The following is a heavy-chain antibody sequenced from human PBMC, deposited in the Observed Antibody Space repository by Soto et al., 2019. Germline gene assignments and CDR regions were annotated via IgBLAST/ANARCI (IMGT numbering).Heavy chain of an antibody. J-gene: IGHJ4*02. CDR1: GFTVSSNY. CDR2: IYSGGST. V-gene: IGHV3-66*01. Sequence: GGSLRLSCAASGFTVSSNYMSWVRQAPGKGLEWVSVIYSGGSTYYADSVKGRFTISRDNSKNTLYLQMNSLRAEDTAVYYCARVKISGWYYFDYWGQGTLVTVSS. D-gene: IGHD6-19*01. CDR3: ARVKISGWYYFDY.